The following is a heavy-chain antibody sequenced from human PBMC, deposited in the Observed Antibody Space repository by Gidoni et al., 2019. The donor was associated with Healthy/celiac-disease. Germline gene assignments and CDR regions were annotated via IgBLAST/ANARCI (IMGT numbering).Heavy chain of an antibody. D-gene: IGHD3-10*01. CDR3: ARALVRGSGSYYHPPEGY. J-gene: IGHJ4*02. CDR2: INAGNGNT. V-gene: IGHV1-3*01. Sequence: QVQLVQSGAEVKKPGASVKVSCKASGYTFTSYAMHWVRQAPGQRLEWMGWINAGNGNTKYSQKFQGRVTITRDTSASTAYMELSSLRSEDTAVYYCARALVRGSGSYYHPPEGYWGQGTLVTVSS. CDR1: GYTFTSYA.